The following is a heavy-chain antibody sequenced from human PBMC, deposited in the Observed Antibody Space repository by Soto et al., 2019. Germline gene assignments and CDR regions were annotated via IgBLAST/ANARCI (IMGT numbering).Heavy chain of an antibody. CDR1: GGSFSGYY. CDR2: INHSGST. CDR3: ARNGFKQYLSHFDF. J-gene: IGHJ4*02. V-gene: IGHV4-34*01. D-gene: IGHD2-2*02. Sequence: SETLSLTCALYGGSFSGYYWSWIRQPPGKGLEWIGEINHSGSTNYNPSLKSRITINADTSKNQFSLQLNSVTPEDTAVYYCARNGFKQYLSHFDFWGQGTLVTVSS.